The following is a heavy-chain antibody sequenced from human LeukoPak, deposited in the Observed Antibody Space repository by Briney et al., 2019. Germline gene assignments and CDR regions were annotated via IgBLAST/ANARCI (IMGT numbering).Heavy chain of an antibody. CDR2: VSSSSVYI. CDR3: ARDEGYYFDY. J-gene: IGHJ4*02. V-gene: IGHV3-21*01. Sequence: GGSLRLSCAASGFTFGNYWMHWVRQAPGKGLEWVSSVSSSSVYIYYADSVKGRFTISRDNAKNSLYLQMNSLSAEDTAVYYCARDEGYYFDYWGQGTLVTVSS. CDR1: GFTFGNYW.